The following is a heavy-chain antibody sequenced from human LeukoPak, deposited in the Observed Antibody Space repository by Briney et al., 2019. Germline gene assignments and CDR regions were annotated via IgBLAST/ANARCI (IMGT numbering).Heavy chain of an antibody. CDR3: ARSIPGDYGDYYY. J-gene: IGHJ4*02. CDR2: IIPIFGTA. Sequence: RQAPGQGLEXMXGIIPIFGTANYAQKFQGRVTITADESTSTAYMELSSLRSEDTAVYYCARSIPGDYGDYYYWGQGTLVTVSS. V-gene: IGHV1-69*01. D-gene: IGHD4-17*01.